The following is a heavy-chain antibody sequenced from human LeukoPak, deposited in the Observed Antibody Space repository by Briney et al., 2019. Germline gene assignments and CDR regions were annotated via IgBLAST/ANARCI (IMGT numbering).Heavy chain of an antibody. CDR1: GGSISSYY. Sequence: SETLSLTCTVSGGSISSYYWTWIRQPPGKGLEWLGYIYYSGSTNYSPSLKSRVTISLDTSKNQFSLKLSSVTAADTAVYYCARPGPYYDFWSGPDAFDIWGQGTMVTVSS. D-gene: IGHD3-3*01. CDR3: ARPGPYYDFWSGPDAFDI. J-gene: IGHJ3*02. V-gene: IGHV4-59*12. CDR2: IYYSGST.